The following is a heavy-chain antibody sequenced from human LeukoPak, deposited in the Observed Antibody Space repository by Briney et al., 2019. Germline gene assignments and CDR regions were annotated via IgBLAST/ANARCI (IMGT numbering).Heavy chain of an antibody. D-gene: IGHD3-10*01. Sequence: SETLSLTCTVSGGSISSYYWSWIRQPPGKGLEWIGYIYYSGSTNYNPSLRSRVTISVDTSKNQFSLKLSSVTAADTAVYYCARGFYGSGSYSPPYYYMDVWGKGTTVTISS. J-gene: IGHJ6*03. V-gene: IGHV4-59*01. CDR3: ARGFYGSGSYSPPYYYMDV. CDR1: GGSISSYY. CDR2: IYYSGST.